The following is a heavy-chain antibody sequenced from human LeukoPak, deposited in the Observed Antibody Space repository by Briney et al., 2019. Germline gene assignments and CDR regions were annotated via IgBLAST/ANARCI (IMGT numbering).Heavy chain of an antibody. V-gene: IGHV3-30*18. CDR2: ISYDGSNK. Sequence: PGGSLRLSCAASGFTFSSYGMHWVRQAPGKGLEWVAVISYDGSNKYYADSVKGRFTISRDNSKNTLYLQMNSLRAEDTAVYYCAKALEFVVVTATPPDYWGQGTLVTVSS. CDR3: AKALEFVVVTATPPDY. J-gene: IGHJ4*02. D-gene: IGHD2-21*02. CDR1: GFTFSSYG.